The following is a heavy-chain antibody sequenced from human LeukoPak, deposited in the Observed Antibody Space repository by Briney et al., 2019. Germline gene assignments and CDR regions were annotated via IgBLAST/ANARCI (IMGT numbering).Heavy chain of an antibody. CDR3: AKDLYCSSTSCYMDV. Sequence: PGGSLRLSCAASGFTFSSYAMSWVHQAPGKGLEWVSGISGSGGYTYYADSVKGRFTISRDNSNNTPYLQMNSLRAEDTAVYYCAKDLYCSSTSCYMDVWGKGTTVTVSS. CDR1: GFTFSSYA. J-gene: IGHJ6*03. CDR2: ISGSGGYT. D-gene: IGHD2-2*01. V-gene: IGHV3-23*01.